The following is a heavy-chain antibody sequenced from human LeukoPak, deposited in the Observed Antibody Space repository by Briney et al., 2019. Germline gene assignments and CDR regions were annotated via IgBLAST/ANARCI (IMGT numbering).Heavy chain of an antibody. Sequence: GGSLRLSCTASGFTFSSYGMHWVRQAPGKGLEWVAFIRYDGNNKYYADSVKGRFTVSRDNSKNTLYLQMNSLRAEDTAVYYCAKGNFWSGYDYWGQGTLVTVSS. D-gene: IGHD3-3*01. V-gene: IGHV3-30*02. CDR1: GFTFSSYG. CDR3: AKGNFWSGYDY. J-gene: IGHJ4*02. CDR2: IRYDGNNK.